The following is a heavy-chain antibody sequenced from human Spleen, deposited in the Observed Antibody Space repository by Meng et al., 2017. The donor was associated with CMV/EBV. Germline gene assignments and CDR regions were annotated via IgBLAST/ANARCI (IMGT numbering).Heavy chain of an antibody. Sequence: ASVFSFGSYSMNWVRQTQGKGLEWVSSISSSRSYIYYADSVKGRFTISRDNAKNSLYLQMNSLRGEDTAVYYCARGRDGYNYMIDYWGQGTLVTVSS. CDR2: ISSSRSYI. J-gene: IGHJ4*02. D-gene: IGHD5-24*01. CDR3: ARGRDGYNYMIDY. CDR1: VFSFGSYS. V-gene: IGHV3-21*01.